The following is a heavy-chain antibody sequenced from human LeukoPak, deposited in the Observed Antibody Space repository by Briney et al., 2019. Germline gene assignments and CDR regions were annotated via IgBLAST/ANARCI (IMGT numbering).Heavy chain of an antibody. J-gene: IGHJ5*02. CDR3: ARVGLQWLRDWFDP. CDR2: IYYSGST. V-gene: IGHV4-30-4*01. D-gene: IGHD4-4*01. Sequence: PSETLSLTCTVSGGSISSGDYYWSWIRQPPGKGLEWIGYIYYSGSTYYNPSLKSRVTISVDTSKNQFSLKLSSVTGADTAVYYWARVGLQWLRDWFDPWGQGTLVTVSS. CDR1: GGSISSGDYY.